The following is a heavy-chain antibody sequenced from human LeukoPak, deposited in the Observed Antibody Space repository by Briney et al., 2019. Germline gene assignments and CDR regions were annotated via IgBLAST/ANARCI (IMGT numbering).Heavy chain of an antibody. D-gene: IGHD3-9*01. CDR3: AKDHNDISTGYYSPFDY. J-gene: IGHJ4*02. CDR2: ISGSGGST. Sequence: GGSLRLSCAASGFTFSSYGMSWVRQAPGKGLEWVSAISGSGGSTYYADSVKGRFTISRDNSKNTLYLQMNSLRAEDTAVYYCAKDHNDISTGYYSPFDYWGQGTLVTVSS. CDR1: GFTFSSYG. V-gene: IGHV3-23*01.